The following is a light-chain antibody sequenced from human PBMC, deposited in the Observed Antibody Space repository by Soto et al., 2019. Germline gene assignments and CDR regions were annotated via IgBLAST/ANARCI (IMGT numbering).Light chain of an antibody. CDR2: GAS. V-gene: IGKV3-20*01. Sequence: EIVLTQSPGTLSLSPGERATLSCRASERVSDNYLAWYQQRSGQAPRLVIYGASSRASAVPDRFSGSGSGADFTLTISRLEPEDFAVYYSQQYGSSPLTFGGGTKVEIK. J-gene: IGKJ4*01. CDR1: ERVSDNY. CDR3: QQYGSSPLT.